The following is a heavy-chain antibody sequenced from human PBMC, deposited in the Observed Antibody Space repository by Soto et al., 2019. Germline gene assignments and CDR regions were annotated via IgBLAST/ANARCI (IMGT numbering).Heavy chain of an antibody. Sequence: GASVKVSCKASGYTFTGYYMHWVRQAPGQGLEWMGWINPNSGGTNYAQKFQGWVTMTRDTSISTAYMELSRLRSDDTAVYYCARDRRYCSGGSCYRIDYWGQGTLVTVSS. CDR1: GYTFTGYY. CDR2: INPNSGGT. CDR3: ARDRRYCSGGSCYRIDY. J-gene: IGHJ4*02. V-gene: IGHV1-2*04. D-gene: IGHD2-15*01.